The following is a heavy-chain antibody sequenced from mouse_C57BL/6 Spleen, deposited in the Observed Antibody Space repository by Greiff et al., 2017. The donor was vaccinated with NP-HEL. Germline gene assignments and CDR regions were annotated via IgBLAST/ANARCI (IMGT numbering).Heavy chain of an antibody. D-gene: IGHD6-2*01. V-gene: IGHV1-26*01. CDR1: GYTFTDYY. Sequence: EVQLQQSGPELVKPGASVKISCKASGYTFTDYYMNWVKQSHGKSLEWIGDINPNNGGTSYNQKFKGKATLTVDKSSSTAYMELRSLTSEDSAVYYCARKEDVSPYYYAMDYWGQGTSVTVSS. J-gene: IGHJ4*01. CDR2: INPNNGGT. CDR3: ARKEDVSPYYYAMDY.